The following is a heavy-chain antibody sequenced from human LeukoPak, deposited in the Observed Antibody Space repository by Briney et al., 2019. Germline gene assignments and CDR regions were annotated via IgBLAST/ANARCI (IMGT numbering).Heavy chain of an antibody. V-gene: IGHV3-23*02. D-gene: IGHD1-26*01. CDR2: ISGDGRGT. Sequence: PGGSLRLSCAATGFTFRDYGMAWVRQAPGKGLEWVSTISGDGRGTHYGETVKGRATISRDNSKSTLSLKMNSLTDADTAVYYCARDVGGSHFFCYWGQGILVTVSS. CDR3: ARDVGGSHFFCY. J-gene: IGHJ4*02. CDR1: GFTFRDYG.